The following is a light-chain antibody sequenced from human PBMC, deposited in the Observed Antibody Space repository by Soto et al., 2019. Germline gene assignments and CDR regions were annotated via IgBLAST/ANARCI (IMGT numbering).Light chain of an antibody. CDR1: QSVSSN. J-gene: IGKJ1*01. V-gene: IGKV3-15*01. CDR2: GAF. CDR3: QQYNDWPLT. Sequence: EIVMTQSPATLSVSPGERATLSCRASQSVSSNLAWYQQKPGQAPSLLIYGAFTRATGIPARFSGTGSGTEVTLTISSLQSEDFALYYCQQYNDWPLTFGQGTKVDIK.